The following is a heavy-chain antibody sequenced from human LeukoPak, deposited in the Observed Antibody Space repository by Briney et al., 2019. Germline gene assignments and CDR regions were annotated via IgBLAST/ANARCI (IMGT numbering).Heavy chain of an antibody. CDR1: GGSFSGYY. CDR2: INHSGST. V-gene: IGHV4-34*01. Sequence: SETLSLTCAVYGGSFSGYYWSWIRQPPGKGLEWIGEINHSGSTNYNPSLKSRVTISVDTSKNQFSLKLSSVTAADTAVYYCARVAYCGGDCGYFDYWGQGTLVTVSS. CDR3: ARVAYCGGDCGYFDY. D-gene: IGHD2-21*02. J-gene: IGHJ4*02.